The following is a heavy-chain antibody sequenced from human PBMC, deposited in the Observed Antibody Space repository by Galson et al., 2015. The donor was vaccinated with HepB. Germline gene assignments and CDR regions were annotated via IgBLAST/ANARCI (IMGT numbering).Heavy chain of an antibody. D-gene: IGHD2-2*01. V-gene: IGHV3-23*01. CDR1: GFTFSSYA. J-gene: IGHJ4*02. CDR3: AKDPRTVPAADY. CDR2: ISGSGGST. Sequence: SLRLSCAASGFTFSSYAMSWVRQAPGKGLEWVSAISGSGGSTYYADSVKGRFTISRDNSKNTLYLQMNSLRAGDTAVYYCAKDPRTVPAADYWGQGTLVTVSS.